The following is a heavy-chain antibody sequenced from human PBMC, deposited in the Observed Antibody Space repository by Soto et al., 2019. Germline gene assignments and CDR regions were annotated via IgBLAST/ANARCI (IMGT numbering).Heavy chain of an antibody. V-gene: IGHV1-18*01. CDR2: ISGYNGNT. Sequence: QVQLVQSGAEVKKPGDSVKVSCKASGYTFTSYGISWVRQAPGQGLEWMGWISGYNGNTNYTQKLQGRVTLTTDTSTSTAYMELRSLRSDDTAVYYCARADYVWGSYRPVDYWGQGTLVTVSS. CDR1: GYTFTSYG. CDR3: ARADYVWGSYRPVDY. D-gene: IGHD3-16*02. J-gene: IGHJ4*02.